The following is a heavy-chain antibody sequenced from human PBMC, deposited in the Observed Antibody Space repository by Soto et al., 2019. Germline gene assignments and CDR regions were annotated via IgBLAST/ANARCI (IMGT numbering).Heavy chain of an antibody. Sequence: EVQLVESGEGLVQPGGSLRLSCAASGFTFSSYSMHWVRQAPGKGMEHVSSISLDGTNTYYGDSVKGRFTISRDNSKNTVYLQMGSLRAEDTAVYYCARGKGCTSATCCYDYHFDYWGEGTLVTVSS. CDR1: GFTFSSYS. V-gene: IGHV3-64*02. D-gene: IGHD2-2*01. CDR2: ISLDGTNT. J-gene: IGHJ4*02. CDR3: ARGKGCTSATCCYDYHFDY.